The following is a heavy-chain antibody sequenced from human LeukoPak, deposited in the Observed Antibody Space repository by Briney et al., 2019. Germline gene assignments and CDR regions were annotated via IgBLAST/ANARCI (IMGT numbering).Heavy chain of an antibody. CDR2: IFYSGST. D-gene: IGHD2-8*02. V-gene: IGHV4-59*08. J-gene: IGHJ4*02. Sequence: SETLSLTCTVSGGSISSSYWSWIRQPPGKGLECIGYIFYSGSTNYNTSFKSRVSISLDTSKSQFSLKLTSETAADTAMYYCARLGFRTGDNSLADYWGRGTQVTVSS. CDR3: ARLGFRTGDNSLADY. CDR1: GGSISSSY.